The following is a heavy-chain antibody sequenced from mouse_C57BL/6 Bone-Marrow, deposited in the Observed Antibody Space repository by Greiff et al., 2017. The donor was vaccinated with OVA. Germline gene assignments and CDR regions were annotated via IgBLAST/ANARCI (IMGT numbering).Heavy chain of an antibody. J-gene: IGHJ4*01. CDR1: GYSITSDY. D-gene: IGHD3-2*02. Sequence: EVMLVESGPGLAKPSQTLSLTCSVTGYSITSDYWNWIRKFPGNKLEYMGYISYSGSTYYNPSLKSRISITRDTSKNQYYLQLNSVTTEDTATYYCARWGSDSSGYNYAMDYWGQGTSVTVSS. CDR2: ISYSGST. CDR3: ARWGSDSSGYNYAMDY. V-gene: IGHV3-8*01.